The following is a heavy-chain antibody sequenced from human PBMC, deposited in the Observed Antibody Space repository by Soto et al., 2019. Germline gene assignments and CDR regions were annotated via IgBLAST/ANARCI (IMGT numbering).Heavy chain of an antibody. J-gene: IGHJ6*02. CDR3: ARVLVPAATHFEEYYYYYGMDV. D-gene: IGHD2-2*01. V-gene: IGHV3-33*01. Sequence: QVQLVESGGGVVQPGRSLRLSCAASGFTFSSYGMHWVRQAPGKGLEWVAVIWYDGSNKYYADSVKGRFTISRDNSKNTLYLQMNSLRAEDTAVYYCARVLVPAATHFEEYYYYYGMDVWGQGTTVTVSS. CDR1: GFTFSSYG. CDR2: IWYDGSNK.